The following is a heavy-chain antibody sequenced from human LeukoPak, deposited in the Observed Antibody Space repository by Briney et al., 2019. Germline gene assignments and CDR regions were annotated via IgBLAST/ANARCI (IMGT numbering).Heavy chain of an antibody. V-gene: IGHV1-2*02. CDR1: GYTFTGYY. CDR2: INPNSGGT. CDR3: ARDVAYSTFDY. Sequence: ASVKVSCKASGYTFTGYYINWVRQAPGQGLEWMGWINPNSGGTNYPQKFQGRVTMTSDTSISTAYMELTSLRSDDSAVYYCARDVAYSTFDYWGQGTLVTVSS. J-gene: IGHJ4*02. D-gene: IGHD4-11*01.